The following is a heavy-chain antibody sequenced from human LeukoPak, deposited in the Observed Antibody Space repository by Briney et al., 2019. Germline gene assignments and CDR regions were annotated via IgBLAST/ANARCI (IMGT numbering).Heavy chain of an antibody. Sequence: PSETLSLTCAVYGGSFSGYYWSWIRQPPGKGLEWIGEINHSGSTNYNPSLKSRVTISVDTSKNQFSLKLSSVTAADTAVYYCATPGVLLWFGEPYYFDYWGQGTLVTVSS. J-gene: IGHJ4*02. V-gene: IGHV4-34*01. D-gene: IGHD3-10*01. CDR1: GGSFSGYY. CDR3: ATPGVLLWFGEPYYFDY. CDR2: INHSGST.